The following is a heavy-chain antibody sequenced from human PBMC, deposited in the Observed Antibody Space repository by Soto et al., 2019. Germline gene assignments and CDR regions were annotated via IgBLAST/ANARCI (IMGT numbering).Heavy chain of an antibody. V-gene: IGHV3-30*18. J-gene: IGHJ6*02. CDR1: GFRFSSYG. D-gene: IGHD4-17*01. CDR2: ISDDGRNT. CDR3: AKDPRGNGDVTHYYNGMDV. Sequence: QAQLVESGGGVVQPGRSLRLSCEVSGFRFSSYGVHWVRQAPGKGLEWVALISDDGRNTFYPDSVKGRFSISRDNSKNTVYLPMNSLRAEDTAVYYCAKDPRGNGDVTHYYNGMDVWGQGTTVTVSS.